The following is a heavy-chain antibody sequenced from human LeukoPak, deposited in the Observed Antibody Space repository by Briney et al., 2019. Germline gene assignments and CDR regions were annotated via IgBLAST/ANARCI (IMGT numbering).Heavy chain of an antibody. CDR1: GGSISNYW. CDR2: VFDSGNA. D-gene: IGHD6-13*01. Sequence: PSETLSLTCTGTGGSISNYWWSWIRQPPGKGLEWIGYVFDSGNANYNPSPKSRVTISGETSKKQFSLKVSSVTAADTAVYYCARGYSSSWNYLDYWGQGTLVTVSS. V-gene: IGHV4-59*01. CDR3: ARGYSSSWNYLDY. J-gene: IGHJ4*02.